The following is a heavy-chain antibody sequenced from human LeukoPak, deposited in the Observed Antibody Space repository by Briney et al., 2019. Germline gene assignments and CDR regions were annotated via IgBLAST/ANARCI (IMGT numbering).Heavy chain of an antibody. V-gene: IGHV4-39*07. J-gene: IGHJ5*02. CDR1: GGSISSSSYY. Sequence: SETLSLTCTVSGGSISSSSYYWSWIRQTPEKGLEWIGQINHSGDTSYNPSLRSRVTLSVDSSKNQFSLKVTSVTAADTGVYYCARGPGTVGLSPWGQGTLVTVSS. CDR3: ARGPGTVGLSP. D-gene: IGHD1/OR15-1a*01. CDR2: INHSGDT.